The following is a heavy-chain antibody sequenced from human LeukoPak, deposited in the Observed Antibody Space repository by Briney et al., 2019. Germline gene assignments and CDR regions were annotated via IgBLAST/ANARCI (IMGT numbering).Heavy chain of an antibody. D-gene: IGHD5-18*01. J-gene: IGHJ6*03. V-gene: IGHV3-30*02. CDR1: GFAFSSYG. Sequence: PGGSLRLSCAASGFAFSSYGMHWVRQAPGKGLEWVAFIRYDGNNKDYADSVKGRFTISRDNSKNTLYLQMNSLRGEDTAVYSCAKGGGYSYENYYYYMDVWGKGTTVTVSS. CDR2: IRYDGNNK. CDR3: AKGGGYSYENYYYYMDV.